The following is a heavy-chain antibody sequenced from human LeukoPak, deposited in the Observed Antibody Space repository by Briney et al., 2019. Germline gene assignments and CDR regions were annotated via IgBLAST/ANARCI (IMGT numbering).Heavy chain of an antibody. V-gene: IGHV4-59*01. CDR1: GGSISNYY. CDR2: IYFTGST. D-gene: IGHD5-24*01. J-gene: IGHJ4*02. Sequence: SETLSLTCTVSGGSISNYYWNWIRQPPGKGLEWIGYIYFTGSTNYNPSLKSRVTISLDTSKNQFSLKLSSVTAADTAIYYCARGRWPQFSDWGPGTLVTVSS. CDR3: ARGRWPQFSD.